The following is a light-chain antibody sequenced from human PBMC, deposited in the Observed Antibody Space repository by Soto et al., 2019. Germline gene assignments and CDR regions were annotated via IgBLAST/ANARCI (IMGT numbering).Light chain of an antibody. V-gene: IGKV3-20*01. J-gene: IGKJ1*01. CDR2: GAS. Sequence: EIVLTQSPGTLSLSPGERATVSCRTSQTLSSSFLAWYQQTPGQAPRLLIFGASIRVTGIPDRFIGSGSGTDFTLTISRLEPEDFAVYYCQHYVTSLTTFGQGTKVDIK. CDR3: QHYVTSLTT. CDR1: QTLSSSF.